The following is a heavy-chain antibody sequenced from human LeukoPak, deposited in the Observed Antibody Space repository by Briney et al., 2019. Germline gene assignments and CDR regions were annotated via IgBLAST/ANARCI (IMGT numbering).Heavy chain of an antibody. D-gene: IGHD2-21*01. Sequence: SETLFLNCTVSGGSISSGSYYWSWIRQPAGKGLEWIGRIYTSGSTNYNPSLKSRVTISVDTSKNQFSLKLSSVTAADTAVYYCARDLIPVWFDPWGQGTLVTVSS. V-gene: IGHV4-61*02. J-gene: IGHJ5*02. CDR3: ARDLIPVWFDP. CDR1: GGSISSGSYY. CDR2: IYTSGST.